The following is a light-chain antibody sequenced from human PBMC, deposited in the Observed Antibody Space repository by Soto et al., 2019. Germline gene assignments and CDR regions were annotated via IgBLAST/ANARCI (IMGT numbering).Light chain of an antibody. V-gene: IGKV3-15*01. Sequence: IVMTQSPSTLSVSTGERATLSCRASQSVSSKLAWYQQKTGQAPRLLIYGASTRATGIPARFSGSGSGTEFTLTISSLQSEDFAVYFCQQYNNWPPTWTFGQGTKVDIK. J-gene: IGKJ1*01. CDR1: QSVSSK. CDR2: GAS. CDR3: QQYNNWPPTWT.